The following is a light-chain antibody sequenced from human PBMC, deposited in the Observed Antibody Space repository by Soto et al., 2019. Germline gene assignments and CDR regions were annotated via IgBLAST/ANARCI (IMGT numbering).Light chain of an antibody. CDR1: QVIDNY. J-gene: IGKJ1*01. CDR3: QKYNSAPWT. CDR2: AGS. V-gene: IGKV1-27*01. Sequence: DLQMTQSPSSLSASVGDRVTITCRASQVIDNYLAWYQQQPGKVPRLLIYAGSILETGVPSRFTGSGSGTDFTLTITSLEPEAVATYYCQKYNSAPWTFGQGTKVEIK.